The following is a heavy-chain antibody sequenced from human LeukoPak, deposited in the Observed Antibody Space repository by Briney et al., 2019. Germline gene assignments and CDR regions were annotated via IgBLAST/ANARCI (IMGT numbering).Heavy chain of an antibody. D-gene: IGHD5-18*01. CDR1: GGSLNIHSIC. Sequence: SETLSLTCSVSGGSLNIHSICWGWIRQPPGLGPEWIATICSGPTTYYNPSLRSRVTLSADTSKNQLSLMLTSMTALDTAVYYCARLRGGVQLWENWGQGTRVTVSS. CDR2: ICSGPTT. CDR3: ARLRGGVQLWEN. V-gene: IGHV4-39*01. J-gene: IGHJ4*02.